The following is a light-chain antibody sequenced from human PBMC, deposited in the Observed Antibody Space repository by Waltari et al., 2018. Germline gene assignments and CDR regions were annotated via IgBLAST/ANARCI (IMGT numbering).Light chain of an antibody. CDR2: GAS. V-gene: IGKV3-20*01. Sequence: EIVLTQSPGSLSSSPGERVTLSCRASQRVSRALAWYQQKPGQAPRFLIFGASNRATGIPDRFSGRGSETDFSLTISRLEPEDFAVYYCQHYVRLPATFGRGTKVEIK. CDR1: QRVSRA. J-gene: IGKJ1*01. CDR3: QHYVRLPAT.